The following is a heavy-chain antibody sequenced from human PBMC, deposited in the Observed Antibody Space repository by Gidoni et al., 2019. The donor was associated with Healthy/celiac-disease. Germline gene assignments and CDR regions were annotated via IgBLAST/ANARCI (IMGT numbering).Heavy chain of an antibody. CDR3: ARVGEMATMDLYWYFDL. Sequence: QVQLVQSGAEVKKPGASVKVSCKASGYTFTGSYMHWVRQAPGQGLEWMGWINPNSGGTNYAQKFQGRVNMTRDTSISTAYMELSRLRSDDTAVYYCARVGEMATMDLYWYFDLWGRGTLVTVSS. CDR2: INPNSGGT. D-gene: IGHD5-12*01. CDR1: GYTFTGSY. V-gene: IGHV1-2*02. J-gene: IGHJ2*01.